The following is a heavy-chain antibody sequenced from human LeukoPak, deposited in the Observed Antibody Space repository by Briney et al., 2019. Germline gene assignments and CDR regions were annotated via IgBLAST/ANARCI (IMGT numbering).Heavy chain of an antibody. CDR1: GFTFSSNG. V-gene: IGHV3-23*01. CDR3: AKDRGRGGSYSYFDY. J-gene: IGHJ4*02. CDR2: ISSSGGNT. D-gene: IGHD3-10*01. Sequence: GGSLRLSCAASGFTFSSNGMNWVRQAPGKGLEWVSSISSSGGNTYYADSVKGRFTISRDNSKNTLFLQMNNLRVENTAVYYCAKDRGRGGSYSYFDYCGPGTLVTVSS.